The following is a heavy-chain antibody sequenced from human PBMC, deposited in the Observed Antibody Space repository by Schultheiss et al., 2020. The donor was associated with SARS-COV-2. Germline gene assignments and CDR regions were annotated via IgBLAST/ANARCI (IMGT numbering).Heavy chain of an antibody. CDR2: INPNSGGT. CDR3: AREGHYYDSSGSFYYYYMDV. J-gene: IGHJ6*03. V-gene: IGHV1-18*01. D-gene: IGHD3-22*01. CDR1: GYTFTSYG. Sequence: ASVKVSCKASGYTFTSYGISWVRQAPGQGLEWMGRINPNSGGTNYAQKLQGRVTMTTDTSTSTAYMELRSLRSDDTAVYYCAREGHYYDSSGSFYYYYMDVWGRGTTVTVSS.